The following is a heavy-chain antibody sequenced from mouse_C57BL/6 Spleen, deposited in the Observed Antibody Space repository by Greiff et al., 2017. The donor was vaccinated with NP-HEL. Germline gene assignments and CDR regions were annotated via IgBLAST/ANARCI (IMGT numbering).Heavy chain of an antibody. CDR3: ATEYEGYSNYEGGAMDY. J-gene: IGHJ4*01. V-gene: IGHV1-55*01. D-gene: IGHD2-5*01. Sequence: QVQLQQPGAELVKPGASVKMSCKASGHTFTSYWITWVKQRPGQGLEWIGDIYPGSGSTNYNEKFKSKATLTVDTSSSTAYMQLSSLTSEDSAVYYWATEYEGYSNYEGGAMDYWGQGTSVTVSS. CDR2: IYPGSGST. CDR1: GHTFTSYW.